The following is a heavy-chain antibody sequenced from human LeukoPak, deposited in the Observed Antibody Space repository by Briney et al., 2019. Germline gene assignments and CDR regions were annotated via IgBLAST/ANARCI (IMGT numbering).Heavy chain of an antibody. J-gene: IGHJ4*02. V-gene: IGHV1-2*06. D-gene: IGHD3-22*01. CDR1: GYTFTGYY. CDR2: INPNSGGT. Sequence: GASVKVSCKASGYTFTGYYMHWVRQAPGQGLEWMGRINPNSGGTNYAQKFQGRVTMTRDTSISTAYMELSSLRSEDTAAYYCARAARGYYYDSSGYYGYAFDYWGQGTLVTVSS. CDR3: ARAARGYYYDSSGYYGYAFDY.